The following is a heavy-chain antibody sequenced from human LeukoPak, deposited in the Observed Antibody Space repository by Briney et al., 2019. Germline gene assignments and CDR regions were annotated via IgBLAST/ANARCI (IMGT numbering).Heavy chain of an antibody. CDR2: IYSGGSA. V-gene: IGHV3-66*01. CDR3: ARAGYSYGN. Sequence: GGSLRLSCAASGFSVSSNYMSWVRQAPGKGLEWVSIIYSGGSAYYTDSVKGRFTISRDDSENTLYLQMNSLRVEDTAVYYCARAGYSYGNWGQGTLVTVSS. CDR1: GFSVSSNY. J-gene: IGHJ4*02. D-gene: IGHD5-18*01.